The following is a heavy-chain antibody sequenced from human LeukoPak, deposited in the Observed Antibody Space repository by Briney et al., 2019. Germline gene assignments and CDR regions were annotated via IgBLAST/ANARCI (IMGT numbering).Heavy chain of an antibody. J-gene: IGHJ4*02. CDR3: ATGPGCWYGVFDY. CDR2: IYYSGRT. CDR1: GGSFSSGGYN. D-gene: IGHD6-13*01. Sequence: PSETLSLTCTVSGGSFSSGGYNWSWLRQHPGQGLEWVGYIYYSGRTYYNPSLKSRTIISVNTSKNQFFLKQSSVAAADAAVHYCATGPGCWYGVFDYWGQGTLVTVSS. V-gene: IGHV4-31*03.